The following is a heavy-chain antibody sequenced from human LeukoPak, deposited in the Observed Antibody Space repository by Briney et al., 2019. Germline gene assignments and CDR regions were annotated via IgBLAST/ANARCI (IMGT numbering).Heavy chain of an antibody. CDR2: IYPGDSDT. Sequence: GESLKISCKGSGYGFTSYWIGWVRQMPGKGLEWMGIIYPGDSDTRYSPSFQGQVTISADKSISTAYLQWSSLKASDTAIYYCARRSYYDSRGYYNLDYWGQGTLVTVSS. V-gene: IGHV5-51*01. CDR3: ARRSYYDSRGYYNLDY. CDR1: GYGFTSYW. J-gene: IGHJ4*02. D-gene: IGHD3-22*01.